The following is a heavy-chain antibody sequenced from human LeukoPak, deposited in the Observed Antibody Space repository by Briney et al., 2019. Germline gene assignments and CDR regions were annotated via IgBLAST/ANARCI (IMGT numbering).Heavy chain of an antibody. CDR1: GYTFTGYY. CDR2: INPNSGGT. Sequence: ASVKVSCKASGYTFTGYYMHWVRQAPGQGLEWMGWINPNSGGTNYAQKFQGRITMTRDTSISTAYMELSRLRSDDTAVYYCARAKRITMVRGVMSWFDPWGQGTLVTVSS. CDR3: ARAKRITMVRGVMSWFDP. J-gene: IGHJ5*02. D-gene: IGHD3-10*01. V-gene: IGHV1-2*02.